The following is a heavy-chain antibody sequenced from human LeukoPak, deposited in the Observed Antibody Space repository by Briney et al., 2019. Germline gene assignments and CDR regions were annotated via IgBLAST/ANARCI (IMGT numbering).Heavy chain of an antibody. Sequence: SETLSLTCTVSGGSISSYYWSWIRQPPGKGLEWIGCIYYSGSTNYNPSLKSRVSISVDTSKNHFSLKLSSVTAADTAVYYCARHLGYCSGGSCYGGWFDPWGQGTLVTVSS. V-gene: IGHV4-59*01. CDR1: GGSISSYY. CDR2: IYYSGST. J-gene: IGHJ5*02. D-gene: IGHD2-15*01. CDR3: ARHLGYCSGGSCYGGWFDP.